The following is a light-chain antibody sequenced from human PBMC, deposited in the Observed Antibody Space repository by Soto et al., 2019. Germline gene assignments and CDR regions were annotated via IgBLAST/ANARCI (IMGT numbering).Light chain of an antibody. V-gene: IGLV1-40*01. J-gene: IGLJ1*01. CDR1: TSNIGAGYD. Sequence: LKYPPSVSGALGQRVTISCTGITSNIGAGYDVHWYQLLPGRAPKLLIYGNTNRPSGVPDRFSGSKSATSASLAITGLQAEDEAIYYCQSYDNTLSGPIYVFGTGTKVTVL. CDR3: QSYDNTLSGPIYV. CDR2: GNT.